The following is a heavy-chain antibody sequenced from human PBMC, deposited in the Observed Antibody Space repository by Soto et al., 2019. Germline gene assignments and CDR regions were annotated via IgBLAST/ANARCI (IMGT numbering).Heavy chain of an antibody. CDR1: GFTFSSSW. J-gene: IGHJ4*02. V-gene: IGHV3-74*01. Sequence: EVQLVESGGGLVQPGGSLRLSCAASGFTFSSSWMHWVRQAPGKGLVWVSRINSDGSRTNYADSVKGRFTISRDNAKNRLYLERNSLRAETMALYCCARGATGWYGYDYWGQGNGVTVS. D-gene: IGHD6-19*01. CDR3: ARGATGWYGYDY. CDR2: INSDGSRT.